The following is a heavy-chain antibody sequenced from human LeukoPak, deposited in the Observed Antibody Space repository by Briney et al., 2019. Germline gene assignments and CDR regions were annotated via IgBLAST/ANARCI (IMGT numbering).Heavy chain of an antibody. CDR1: GCSFSSYY. V-gene: IGHV4-59*08. CDR3: ARHRSLWWPYFDY. J-gene: IGHJ4*02. Sequence: PSETLSLTCTVSGCSFSSYYWSWIRQPPGKGLEWIGYIYYSGSTNYNPSLKSRVTISVDTSKNQFSLKLSSVTAADTAVYYCARHRSLWWPYFDYWGQGTLVTVSS. CDR2: IYYSGST. D-gene: IGHD2-21*01.